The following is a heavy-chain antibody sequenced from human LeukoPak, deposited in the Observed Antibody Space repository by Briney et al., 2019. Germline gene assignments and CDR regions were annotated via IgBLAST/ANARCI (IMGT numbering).Heavy chain of an antibody. V-gene: IGHV1-8*01. Sequence: GASVKVSCKASGYTFTSYDINWVRQATGQGLEGMGWMNPNSGNTGYAQKFQGRVTMTRNTSISTAYMELSSLRSEDTAVYYCARGLGYGGYNWFDPWGQGTLVTVSS. CDR3: ARGLGYGGYNWFDP. CDR2: MNPNSGNT. CDR1: GYTFTSYD. D-gene: IGHD3-10*01. J-gene: IGHJ5*02.